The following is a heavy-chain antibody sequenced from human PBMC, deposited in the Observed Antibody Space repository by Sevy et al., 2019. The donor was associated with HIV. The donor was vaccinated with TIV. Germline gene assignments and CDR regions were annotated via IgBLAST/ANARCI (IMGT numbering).Heavy chain of an antibody. D-gene: IGHD6-19*01. CDR3: ARRGLWSSGPIDY. CDR1: GFTFSSYA. V-gene: IGHV3-30-3*01. J-gene: IGHJ4*02. CDR2: ISYDGSNK. Sequence: GESLKISCAASGFTFSSYAMHWVRQAPGMGLEWVAVISYDGSNKYYADSVKGRFTIPRDNSKNTLYLQMNSLRAEDTAVYYCARRGLWSSGPIDYWGQGTLVTVSS.